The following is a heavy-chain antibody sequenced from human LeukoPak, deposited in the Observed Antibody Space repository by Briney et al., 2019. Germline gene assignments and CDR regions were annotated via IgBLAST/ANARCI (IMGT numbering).Heavy chain of an antibody. J-gene: IGHJ4*01. V-gene: IGHV4-59*01. CDR1: GGSISSYY. D-gene: IGHD7-27*01. CDR3: ARDRLGIDY. CDR2: IYYSGST. Sequence: SETLTLPCTVSGGSISSYYRSWIRQPPGKGLEWIGYIYYSGSTNYNPSLKSRVTISVDTSKNQFSLKLSSVTAADTAVYYCARDRLGIDYWGAGAPFSVSS.